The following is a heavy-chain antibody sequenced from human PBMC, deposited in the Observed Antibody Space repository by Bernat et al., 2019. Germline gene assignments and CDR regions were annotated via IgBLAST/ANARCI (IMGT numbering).Heavy chain of an antibody. D-gene: IGHD3-9*01. CDR3: TTGDTI. V-gene: IGHV3-49*04. Sequence: EVQLVESGGGLVQPGRSLRLSCTASGFTFGDYAMSWVRQAPGKGLEWVGFIRSKAYGGTTEYAASVKGRFTISRDDSKNMVFFQMNGLKSEDTAVYYCTTGDTIWGQGTLVTVSS. CDR1: GFTFGDYA. J-gene: IGHJ4*02. CDR2: IRSKAYGGTT.